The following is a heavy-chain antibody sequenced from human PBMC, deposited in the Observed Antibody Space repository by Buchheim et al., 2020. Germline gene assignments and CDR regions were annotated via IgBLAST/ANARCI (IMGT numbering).Heavy chain of an antibody. CDR3: TGDHNSLGDY. V-gene: IGHV3-74*01. CDR2: ISSEGRSA. Sequence: EVQLVESGGGLVQPGGSLRLSCAASAFAFSSYPMHWVRQAPGKGLVWVSRISSEGRSATYADSVKGRFISSRDNARNTLYLQMNSLSVEDTAVYYCTGDHNSLGDYWGQGTL. D-gene: IGHD1-1*01. CDR1: AFAFSSYP. J-gene: IGHJ4*02.